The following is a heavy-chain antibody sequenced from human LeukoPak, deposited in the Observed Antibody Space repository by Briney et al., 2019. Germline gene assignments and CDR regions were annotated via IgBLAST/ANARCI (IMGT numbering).Heavy chain of an antibody. J-gene: IGHJ4*02. Sequence: SETLSLTCAVDGGSFSGFYWSWIRQPAGKGLEWIGRTYTSGSTNYNPSLKSRVTISVDKSKNQFSLKLSSVTAADTAVYYCAREPGYSGSFDYWGQGTLVTVSS. D-gene: IGHD3-9*01. V-gene: IGHV4-4*07. CDR1: GGSFSGFY. CDR3: AREPGYSGSFDY. CDR2: TYTSGST.